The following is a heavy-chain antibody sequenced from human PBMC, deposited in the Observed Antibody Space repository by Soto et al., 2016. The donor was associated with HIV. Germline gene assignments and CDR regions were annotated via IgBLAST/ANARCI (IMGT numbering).Heavy chain of an antibody. V-gene: IGHV3-48*03. CDR1: GFPFRSYV. CDR3: VRHSNTVTTAYWYFDL. CDR2: ISSSGSIK. J-gene: IGHJ2*01. D-gene: IGHD4-17*01. Sequence: EVQLVESGGGSVQPGGSLRLSCEASGFPFRSYVMNWVRQAPGKGLEWISYISSSGSIKHYADSVKGRFTISRDKAKNSLFXQMNSLRVDDTAVYYCVRHSNTVTTAYWYFDLWGLAPCHCLL.